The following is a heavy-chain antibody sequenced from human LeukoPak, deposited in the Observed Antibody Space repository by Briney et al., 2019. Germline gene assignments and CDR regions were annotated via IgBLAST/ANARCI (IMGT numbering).Heavy chain of an antibody. CDR3: SRVRGSGINFDY. Sequence: SVKVSCKASGGTFSSYAISWVRQAPGQGLEWVGRIIHIFGTANYAQKFQGRVTTTTDESTSTAYMELSSLRSEDTAVYYCSRVRGSGINFDYWGQGTLVTVSS. CDR1: GGTFSSYA. D-gene: IGHD3-10*01. CDR2: IIHIFGTA. V-gene: IGHV1-69*05. J-gene: IGHJ4*02.